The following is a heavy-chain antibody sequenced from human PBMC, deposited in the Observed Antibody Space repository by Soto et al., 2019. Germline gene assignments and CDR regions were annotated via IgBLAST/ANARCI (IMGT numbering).Heavy chain of an antibody. CDR3: ARDPWRYYYDSSGSFDY. CDR1: GFTYSTYT. CDR2: ISYDGNNK. V-gene: IGHV3-30-3*01. Sequence: HPGGSLRLSCAASGFTYSTYTMHWVRQAPGKGLEWVAVISYDGNNKFYADSVKGRFTISRDSTKQTLYLQMNSLRPDDTAMYYCARDPWRYYYDSSGSFDYWGQGTLVTVSS. J-gene: IGHJ4*02. D-gene: IGHD3-22*01.